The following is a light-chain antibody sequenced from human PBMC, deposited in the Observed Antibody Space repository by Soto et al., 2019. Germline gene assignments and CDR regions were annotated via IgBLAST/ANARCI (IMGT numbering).Light chain of an antibody. J-gene: IGKJ1*01. CDR2: GAS. CDR1: QSVSGH. CDR3: HQYHYWWT. V-gene: IGKV3-15*01. Sequence: EIVMTHSPATLSVSPGEIVTLSCRASQSVSGHLAWYQQKPGQAPRLIISGASTRATGIPARFSGRGSGTEFTLTISSLQSEDFAVYYCHQYHYWWTFGQGTKVDIK.